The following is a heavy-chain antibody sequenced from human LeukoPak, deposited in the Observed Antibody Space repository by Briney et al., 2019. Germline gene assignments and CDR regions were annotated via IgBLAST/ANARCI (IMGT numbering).Heavy chain of an antibody. D-gene: IGHD3-16*01. CDR2: IGSDGSDK. CDR1: GFNFTNYV. V-gene: IGHV3-30*02. CDR3: AKDLSSGGGYD. J-gene: IGHJ4*02. Sequence: GGSLRLSCAASGFNFTNYVMHWVRQAPGKGLEWVSFIGSDGSDKHYADSVKGRFTISRDNSKNTLYLQMNSLRPEDTARYYCAKDLSSGGGYDWGQGTLVTVSS.